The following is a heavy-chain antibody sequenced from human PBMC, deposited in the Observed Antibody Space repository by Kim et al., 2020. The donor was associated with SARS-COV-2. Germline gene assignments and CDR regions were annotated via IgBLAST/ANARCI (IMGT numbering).Heavy chain of an antibody. J-gene: IGHJ6*03. Sequence: SETLSLTCTVSRNSISSFYWSWVRQPPGKGLEWIGNIYYDGTTNHNPSLKSRVTISLDTSRNQFSLHLSSVTAEDTAMYYCARASTPRNHYYHMDVWGKGATVSVSS. CDR1: RNSISSFY. V-gene: IGHV4-59*01. CDR3: ARASTPRNHYYHMDV. CDR2: IYYDGTT.